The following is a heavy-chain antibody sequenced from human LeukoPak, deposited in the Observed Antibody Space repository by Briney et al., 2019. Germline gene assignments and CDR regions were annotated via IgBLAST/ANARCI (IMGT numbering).Heavy chain of an antibody. Sequence: SETLSLTCTVSGDSINNGGLSWNWIRQSAGKRLEWIGRISGSGSTSYNPSLKSRVTISTDASKSQFSLKMTSVTAADTAVYYCARDVGATSFYYYGMDVWGQGTTVTVSS. CDR2: ISGSGST. V-gene: IGHV4-61*02. CDR1: GDSINNGGLS. J-gene: IGHJ6*02. D-gene: IGHD1-26*01. CDR3: ARDVGATSFYYYGMDV.